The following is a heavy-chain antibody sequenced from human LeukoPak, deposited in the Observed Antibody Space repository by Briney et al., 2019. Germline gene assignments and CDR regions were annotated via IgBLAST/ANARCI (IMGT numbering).Heavy chain of an antibody. CDR1: GYTFTSYG. J-gene: IGHJ6*03. D-gene: IGHD3-3*01. CDR2: ISAYNGNT. Sequence: ASVKVSCKASGYTFTSYGISWVRQAPGQGLAWMGWISAYNGNTNYAQKLQGRVTMTTDTSTSTAYMELRSLRSDDTAVYYCATAGREGYFWSGYYWDYYYYMDVWGKGTTVTVSS. CDR3: ATAGREGYFWSGYYWDYYYYMDV. V-gene: IGHV1-18*01.